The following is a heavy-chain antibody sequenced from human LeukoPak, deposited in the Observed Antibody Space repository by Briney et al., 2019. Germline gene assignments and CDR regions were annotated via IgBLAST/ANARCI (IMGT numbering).Heavy chain of an antibody. CDR1: GYTFSDYG. Sequence: ASVKVSCKASGYTFSDYGVSWVRQAPGQGLEWMGRISAYNGNTNYLQKFQGRVTMTTDTSTATAYMELRSLRPSDTAVYFCARGPRYSYDSSILLFDYWGQGALVTVSS. J-gene: IGHJ4*02. CDR2: ISAYNGNT. V-gene: IGHV1-18*01. CDR3: ARGPRYSYDSSILLFDY. D-gene: IGHD3-22*01.